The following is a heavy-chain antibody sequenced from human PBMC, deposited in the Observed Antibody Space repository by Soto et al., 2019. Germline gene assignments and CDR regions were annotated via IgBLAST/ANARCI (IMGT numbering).Heavy chain of an antibody. CDR1: GFTFSSYS. J-gene: IGHJ1*01. V-gene: IGHV3-21*01. CDR2: ISSSSSYI. CDR3: ARERPYSSGWYDQSEYFQH. Sequence: GGSLRLSCAASGFTFSSYSMNWVRQAPGKGLEWVSSISSSSSYIYYADSVKGRFTISRDNAKNSLYLQMNSLRAEDTAVYYCARERPYSSGWYDQSEYFQHWGQGTLVTVS. D-gene: IGHD6-19*01.